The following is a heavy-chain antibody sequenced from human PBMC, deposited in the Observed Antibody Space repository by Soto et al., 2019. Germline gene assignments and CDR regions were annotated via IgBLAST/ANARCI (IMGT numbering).Heavy chain of an antibody. CDR2: FYYTGTT. CDR1: GDSISSGDYY. D-gene: IGHD3-22*01. CDR3: ARSMHYSDGSNYSPFDY. J-gene: IGHJ4*02. V-gene: IGHV4-61*08. Sequence: PSETLSLTCTVSGDSISSGDYYWSWIRQPPGKGLEWIGYFYYTGTTNYNPSLKSRVTISVDASKNQFSLRLSSLTAADTAVYYCARSMHYSDGSNYSPFDYWGQGTLVTVSS.